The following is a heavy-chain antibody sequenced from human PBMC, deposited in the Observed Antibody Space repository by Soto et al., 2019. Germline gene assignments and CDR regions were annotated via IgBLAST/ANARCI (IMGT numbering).Heavy chain of an antibody. D-gene: IGHD6-13*01. J-gene: IGHJ3*02. V-gene: IGHV4-59*01. CDR1: GGSISSYY. CDR3: ARDTPSSSPDAFDI. Sequence: SETLSLSCTVSGGSISSYYWSWIRQPPGKGLEWIGYIYYSGSTNYNPSLKSRVTISVDTSKNQFSLKLSSVTAADTVVYYCARDTPSSSPDAFDIWGQGTMVTVSS. CDR2: IYYSGST.